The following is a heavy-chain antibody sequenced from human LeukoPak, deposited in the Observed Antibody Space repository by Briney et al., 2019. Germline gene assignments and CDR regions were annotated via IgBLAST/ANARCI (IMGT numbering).Heavy chain of an antibody. CDR1: GGSFSGYY. Sequence: PSETLSLTCAVYGGSFSGYYWSWIRQPPGKGLEWIGEINHSGSTNYNPSLKSRVTMSVDTSKNQFSLKLSSVTAADTAVYYCARGPLWFGNWFDPWGQGTLVTVSS. CDR3: ARGPLWFGNWFDP. J-gene: IGHJ5*02. D-gene: IGHD3-10*01. V-gene: IGHV4-34*01. CDR2: INHSGST.